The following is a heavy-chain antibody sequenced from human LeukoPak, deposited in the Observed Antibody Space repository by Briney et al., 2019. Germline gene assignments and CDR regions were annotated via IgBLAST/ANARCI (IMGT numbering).Heavy chain of an antibody. CDR2: ISGSGGST. D-gene: IGHD5-18*01. CDR1: GFTFNSYA. Sequence: GGSLRLSCAASGFTFNSYAMNWVRQAPGKGLEWVSAISGSGGSTYYADSVKGRFTISRDNSKNTQYLQMNGLRAEDTAVYYCAKDRIDSYRAVGYDAFDIWGQGTMVTVSS. V-gene: IGHV3-23*01. J-gene: IGHJ3*02. CDR3: AKDRIDSYRAVGYDAFDI.